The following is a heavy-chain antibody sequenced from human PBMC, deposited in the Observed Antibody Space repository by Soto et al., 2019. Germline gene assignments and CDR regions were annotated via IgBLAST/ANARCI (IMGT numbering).Heavy chain of an antibody. CDR1: GFTFSSYG. CDR3: AKLTTLYFDY. V-gene: IGHV3-30*18. J-gene: IGHJ4*02. D-gene: IGHD4-17*01. Sequence: QVQLVESGGGVVQPGRSLRLCCAASGFTFSSYGMHWVRQAPGKGLEWVAVISYDGSNKYYADSVKGRFTISRDNSKNTLYLQMNSLRAEDTAVYYCAKLTTLYFDYWGQGTLVTVSS. CDR2: ISYDGSNK.